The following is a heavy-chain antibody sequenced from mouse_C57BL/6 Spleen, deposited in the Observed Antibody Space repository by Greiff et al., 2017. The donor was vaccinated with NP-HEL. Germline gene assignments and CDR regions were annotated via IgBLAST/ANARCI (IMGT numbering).Heavy chain of an antibody. J-gene: IGHJ4*01. CDR1: GFTFTDYY. Sequence: EVKVEESGGGLVQPGGSLSLSCAASGFTFTDYYMSWVRQPPGKALEWLGFIRNKANGYTTEYSASVKGRFTISRDNSQSILYLQMNALRAEDSATYYCARSYYSKGAMDYWGQGTSVTVSS. V-gene: IGHV7-3*01. D-gene: IGHD2-5*01. CDR3: ARSYYSKGAMDY. CDR2: IRNKANGYTT.